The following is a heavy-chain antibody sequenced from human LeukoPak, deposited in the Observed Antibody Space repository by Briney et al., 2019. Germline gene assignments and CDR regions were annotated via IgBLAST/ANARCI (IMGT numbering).Heavy chain of an antibody. CDR2: IYPGDSDT. CDR3: ARSALDFPFDY. Sequence: GESLKISCKGSGYSFTSYLIGWVRQMPGRGLEWMGIIYPGDSDTRYSPSFQGQVTISADKSISTAYLQCRSLKASATAIYYCARSALDFPFDYWGQRTLVTVSS. V-gene: IGHV5-51*01. D-gene: IGHD3-9*01. CDR1: GYSFTSYL. J-gene: IGHJ4*02.